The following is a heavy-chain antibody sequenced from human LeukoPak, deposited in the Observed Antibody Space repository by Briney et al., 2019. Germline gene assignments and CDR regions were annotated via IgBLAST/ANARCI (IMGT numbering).Heavy chain of an antibody. J-gene: IGHJ4*02. CDR1: GFTFSSYW. V-gene: IGHV3-74*01. CDR3: AVTGYSYGSLDY. D-gene: IGHD5-18*01. CDR2: IKSDGSST. Sequence: GGSLRLSCAASGFTFSSYWMHWVRQAPGKGLVWVSRIKSDGSSTSYADSVKGRFTISRDNAKNTLYLQMGSLRAEDMAVYYCAVTGYSYGSLDYWGQGTLVTVSS.